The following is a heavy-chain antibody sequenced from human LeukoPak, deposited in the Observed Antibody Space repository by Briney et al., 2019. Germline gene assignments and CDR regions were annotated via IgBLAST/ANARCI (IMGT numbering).Heavy chain of an antibody. Sequence: ASVKVSCKASGYTFTSYGISWVRQAPGQGLEWMGWISGSNGNTNYAQKFQGRVSMTADTSTSTAYMELRSLRSDDTAVYYCARTRMVRGVIYYYMDVWGKGTTVTVSS. J-gene: IGHJ6*03. D-gene: IGHD3-10*01. CDR3: ARTRMVRGVIYYYMDV. CDR2: ISGSNGNT. V-gene: IGHV1-18*01. CDR1: GYTFTSYG.